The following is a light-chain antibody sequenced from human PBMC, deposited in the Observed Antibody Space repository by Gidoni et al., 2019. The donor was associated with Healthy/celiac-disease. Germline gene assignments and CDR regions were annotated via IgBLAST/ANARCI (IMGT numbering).Light chain of an antibody. Sequence: DIQMTQSPSSLSASVGDRVTITSRASQSISSYLNWYQQKPGKAPKLLIYAAPSLQSGVPSRFSGSGSGTDFTLTISSMQPEDFATYYCQQSYSTPLTCGPGTKVDIQ. V-gene: IGKV1-39*01. J-gene: IGKJ3*01. CDR1: QSISSY. CDR3: QQSYSTPLT. CDR2: AAP.